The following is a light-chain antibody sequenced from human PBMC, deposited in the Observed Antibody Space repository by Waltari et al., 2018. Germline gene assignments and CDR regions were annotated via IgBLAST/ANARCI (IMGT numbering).Light chain of an antibody. Sequence: EIVMTQSPATLSVSLGERATLSCRASQSISSNLAWYQQEPGQAPRLLIFGASPRATGIPTRFSGSGSGTEFTLTISSLQSEDFAIYYCQQYNNWLWTFGQGTEVEIK. J-gene: IGKJ1*01. CDR2: GAS. CDR1: QSISSN. V-gene: IGKV3-15*01. CDR3: QQYNNWLWT.